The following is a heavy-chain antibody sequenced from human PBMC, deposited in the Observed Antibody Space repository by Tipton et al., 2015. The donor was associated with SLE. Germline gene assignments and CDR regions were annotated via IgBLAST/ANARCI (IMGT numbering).Heavy chain of an antibody. CDR1: GGSISSHY. V-gene: IGHV4-59*08. CDR2: IYNTGST. CDR3: ARHSSYNSWYYFDY. D-gene: IGHD6-13*01. Sequence: TLSLTCTVSGGSISSHYWSWIRQPPGKGLEWIGYIYNTGSTNYNPSLKSRVTISVDTSKNQFSLKLSSVTAADTAVYYCARHSSYNSWYYFDYWGRGTLVTVSS. J-gene: IGHJ4*02.